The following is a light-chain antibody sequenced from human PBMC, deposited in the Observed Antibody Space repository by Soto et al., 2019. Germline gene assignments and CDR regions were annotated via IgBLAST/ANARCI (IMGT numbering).Light chain of an antibody. CDR2: GAS. V-gene: IGKV3-20*01. Sequence: EILLTQSPVTLSLTTLEIATLSCWASQSVSNRYLAWYQQKPGQAPRLLIYGASSRATGISDRFSGSGSGTDFTLTISRLEPEDFATYYCQQANSFPITFGQGTRLEIK. J-gene: IGKJ5*01. CDR3: QQANSFPIT. CDR1: QSVSNRY.